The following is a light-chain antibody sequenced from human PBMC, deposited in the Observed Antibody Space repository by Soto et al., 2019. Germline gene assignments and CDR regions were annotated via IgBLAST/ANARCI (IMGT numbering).Light chain of an antibody. V-gene: IGLV4-69*01. CDR2: LHSDGSH. CDR1: SGHSSYA. Sequence: QPVLTQSPSASASLGASVKLTCTLSSGHSSYAIAWHHQQPEKGPRYLMKLHSDGSHSKGDGIPDRFSGSSSGAERYLTISSLQSEDEAHYYCQTSGTGYILFGGGTKLTVL. J-gene: IGLJ3*02. CDR3: QTSGTGYIL.